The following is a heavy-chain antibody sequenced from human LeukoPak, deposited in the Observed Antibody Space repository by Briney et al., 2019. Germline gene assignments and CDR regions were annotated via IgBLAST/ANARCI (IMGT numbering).Heavy chain of an antibody. CDR1: GFTFDDYA. CDR3: ARNLPAADY. V-gene: IGHV3-9*01. Sequence: TGGSLRLSCAASGFTFDDYAMHWVRQAPGKGLEWVSGTSWNSGSIGYTPSVKGRFTISRDNAKNSLYLQMSSLRAEDTAVYYCARNLPAADYWGQGTLVTVSS. J-gene: IGHJ4*02. D-gene: IGHD2-2*01. CDR2: TSWNSGSI.